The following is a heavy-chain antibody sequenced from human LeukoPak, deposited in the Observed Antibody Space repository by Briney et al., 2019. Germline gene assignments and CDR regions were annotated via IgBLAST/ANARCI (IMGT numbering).Heavy chain of an antibody. J-gene: IGHJ4*02. CDR3: ARGSLYVYFDY. CDR1: GGSISSGSYY. CDR2: IYTSGST. V-gene: IGHV4-61*02. D-gene: IGHD3-16*01. Sequence: SETLSLTCTVSGGSISSGSYYWSWIRQPAGKGLEWIGRIYTSGSTNYNPSLKSRVTISVDTSKNQFSLKLSSVTAADTAVYYCARGSLYVYFDYWGQGTLVTVSS.